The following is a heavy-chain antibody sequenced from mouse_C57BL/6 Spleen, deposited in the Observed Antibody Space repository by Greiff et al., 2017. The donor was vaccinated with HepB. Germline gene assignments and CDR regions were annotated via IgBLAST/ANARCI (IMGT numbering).Heavy chain of an antibody. V-gene: IGHV1-72*01. CDR3: ARGYYGSSLYAMDY. Sequence: QVQLHQPGAELVKPGASVKLSCKASVYTFPSYWMHWVKHRPGRGLEWIGRIDPNSGGTKYNEKFKCKATLTVDKPSSTAYMQLSSLTSEDSAVYYCARGYYGSSLYAMDYWGQGTSVTVSS. D-gene: IGHD1-1*01. CDR1: VYTFPSYW. J-gene: IGHJ4*01. CDR2: IDPNSGGT.